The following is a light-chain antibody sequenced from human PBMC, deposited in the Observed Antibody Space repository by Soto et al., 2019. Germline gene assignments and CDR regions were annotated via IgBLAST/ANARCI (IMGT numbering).Light chain of an antibody. CDR3: ETCDSNTHTV. J-gene: IGLJ3*02. Sequence: QAVVTQSSSASASLGSSVKLTCTLSSGHSSYIIAWHQQQPGKAPRYLMKLEGSGSYNKGSGFPDRFSGSSSGADRYLTISNLQFEDEADYYCETCDSNTHTVFGGGTQLTVL. CDR1: SGHSSYI. CDR2: LEGSGSY. V-gene: IGLV4-60*02.